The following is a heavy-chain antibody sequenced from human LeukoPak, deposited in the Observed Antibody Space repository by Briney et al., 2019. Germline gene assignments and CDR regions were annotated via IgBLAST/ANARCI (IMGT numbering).Heavy chain of an antibody. Sequence: GGSLRLSCAASGFTFSSYAMSWVRQAPGKGLEWVSAISGSGGSTYYADSVKGRFTISRDTYKNTLYLLMYSLRAEDAAVYYCWKARQRVGGGGGWGFDYWGQGTLVTVSS. J-gene: IGHJ4*02. CDR3: WKARQRVGGGGGWGFDY. CDR1: GFTFSSYA. CDR2: ISGSGGST. D-gene: IGHD6-6*01. V-gene: IGHV3-23*01.